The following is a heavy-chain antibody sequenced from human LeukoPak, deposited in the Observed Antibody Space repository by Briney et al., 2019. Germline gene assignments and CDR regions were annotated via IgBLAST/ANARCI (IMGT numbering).Heavy chain of an antibody. J-gene: IGHJ4*02. D-gene: IGHD5-24*01. CDR1: GGSISSYY. CDR3: ARESSPDTRWLQF. CDR2: IYHSGST. Sequence: PSETLSLTCTVSGGSISSYYWSWIRQPPGKGLEWIGSIYHSGSTYYNPSLKSRVTISVDTSKNQFSLKLSSVTAADTAVYYCARESSPDTRWLQFWGQGTLVTVSS. V-gene: IGHV4-38-2*02.